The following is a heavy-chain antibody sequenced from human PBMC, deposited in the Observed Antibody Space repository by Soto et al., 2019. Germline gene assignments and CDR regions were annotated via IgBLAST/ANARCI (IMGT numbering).Heavy chain of an antibody. V-gene: IGHV3-48*02. CDR2: IDTSSRTK. D-gene: IGHD3-22*01. Sequence: GSLRLSCAASGFTFISYSMTWVRQAPGKGLEWVSYIDTSSRTKFYADSVKGRFTISRDNAKNSLFLQMNSLSDEDTAVYYCARDRYYDSSGYYTDAFDIWGQGTMVTVSS. CDR1: GFTFISYS. J-gene: IGHJ3*02. CDR3: ARDRYYDSSGYYTDAFDI.